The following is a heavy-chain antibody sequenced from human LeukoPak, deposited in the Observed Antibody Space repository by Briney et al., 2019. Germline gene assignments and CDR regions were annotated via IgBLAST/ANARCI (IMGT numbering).Heavy chain of an antibody. CDR1: GFTFSSYA. D-gene: IGHD2-15*01. CDR3: AKDPADIVVVVADDAFDI. J-gene: IGHJ3*02. CDR2: ISGSGGST. Sequence: GGSLRLSCAASGFTFSSYAMSWVRQAPGKGLEWVSAISGSGGSTYYADSVKGRFTISRDNSKNTLYLQMNSPRAEDTAVYYCAKDPADIVVVVADDAFDIWGQGTMVTVSS. V-gene: IGHV3-23*01.